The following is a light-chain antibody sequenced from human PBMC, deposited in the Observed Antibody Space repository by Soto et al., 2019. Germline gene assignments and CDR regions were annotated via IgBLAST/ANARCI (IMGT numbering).Light chain of an antibody. J-gene: IGKJ5*01. CDR2: DVS. Sequence: EIVLTQSPATLSLSPGERATLSCRASQSVSESLAWYQQKPGQAPRLLIYDVSYRATGIPVRFSGSGSGTDFTLTISGLEPEDFAVYYCQQRSDWLPITFGQGTRLEIK. V-gene: IGKV3-11*01. CDR3: QQRSDWLPIT. CDR1: QSVSES.